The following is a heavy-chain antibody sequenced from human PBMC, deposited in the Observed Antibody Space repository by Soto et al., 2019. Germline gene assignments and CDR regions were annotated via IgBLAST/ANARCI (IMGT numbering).Heavy chain of an antibody. Sequence: PSGSLSLTCTVSGGSISSYYWSWIRQHPGKGLEWIGYIYYSGSTNYNPSLKSRVTISVDTSKNQFSLKLSSVTAADTAVYYCARGVTYSSGWYPNWFDPWGQGTQVTVSS. CDR2: IYYSGST. CDR1: GGSISSYY. D-gene: IGHD6-19*01. J-gene: IGHJ5*02. CDR3: ARGVTYSSGWYPNWFDP. V-gene: IGHV4-59*01.